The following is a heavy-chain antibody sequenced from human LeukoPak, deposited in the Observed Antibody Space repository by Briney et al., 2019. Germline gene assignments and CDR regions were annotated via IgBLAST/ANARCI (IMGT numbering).Heavy chain of an antibody. D-gene: IGHD6-6*01. V-gene: IGHV3-15*01. CDR1: GITFNNAW. CDR3: TTDRGIGVRPVFDS. Sequence: GGSLRLSCATSGITFNNAWMSWVRQAPGKGLEWVGRIKSKADGGTIDYAAPVKGRFTILRDDSRVMLYLQLNSLKIEDTAVYYCTTDRGIGVRPVFDSWGQGNLVPVSS. CDR2: IKSKADGGTI. J-gene: IGHJ4*02.